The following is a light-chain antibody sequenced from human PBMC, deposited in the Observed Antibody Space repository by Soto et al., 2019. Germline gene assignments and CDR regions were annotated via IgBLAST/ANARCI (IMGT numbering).Light chain of an antibody. J-gene: IGLJ2*01. CDR2: GNI. CDR1: NSNIGAGYD. V-gene: IGLV1-40*01. Sequence: QSVLTQPPSVTGAPGQRVTISCTGSNSNIGAGYDVHWYRQFPGTAPKLLIYGNINRPSGVPDRFSGSKSGTSASLAITGLQAEDEAHYYCHSFGSRLIGLLFGGGTKLTVL. CDR3: HSFGSRLIGLL.